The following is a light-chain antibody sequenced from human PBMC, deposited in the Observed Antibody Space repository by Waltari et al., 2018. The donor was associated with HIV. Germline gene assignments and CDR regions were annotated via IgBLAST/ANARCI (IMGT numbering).Light chain of an antibody. Sequence: QSALTQPRSVSGSPGQSVTISCTGTSSDVGGYKYVSWYQHRPGKAPQLMIFAVNKRPSGVPDRFSGSTSGNTSSLTISGLQAEEEADYDCCSYAGNYTFVFGGGTKLTVL. J-gene: IGLJ2*01. CDR1: SSDVGGYKY. CDR3: CSYAGNYTFV. CDR2: AVN. V-gene: IGLV2-11*01.